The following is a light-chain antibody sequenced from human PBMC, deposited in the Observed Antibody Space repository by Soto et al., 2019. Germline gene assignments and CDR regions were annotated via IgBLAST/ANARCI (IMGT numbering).Light chain of an antibody. Sequence: DLPMTQSPSSLSASVGDRVTITCRASQSISSYLNWYQQKPGKAPKLLIYAASSLQSGVQSRFSSSGSGTDFTLTISSLQPEDFATYYCQQSYSTPRTFGQGTKVEIK. CDR1: QSISSY. CDR2: AAS. V-gene: IGKV1-39*01. J-gene: IGKJ1*01. CDR3: QQSYSTPRT.